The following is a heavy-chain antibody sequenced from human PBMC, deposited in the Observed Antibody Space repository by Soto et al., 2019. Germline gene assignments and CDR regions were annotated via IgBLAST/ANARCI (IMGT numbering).Heavy chain of an antibody. CDR1: GGSLSGYF. CDR3: ARGLRYFDWLS. D-gene: IGHD3-9*01. J-gene: IGHJ5*02. Sequence: SETLSLTCIVSGGSLSGYFWSWIRQPPGKGLEWVGYIYYSGSTSYNPSLKGRVTISVDASKNQFSLKLNSVTAADTAVYYCARGLRYFDWLSSGQGTLVTVSS. CDR2: IYYSGST. V-gene: IGHV4-59*01.